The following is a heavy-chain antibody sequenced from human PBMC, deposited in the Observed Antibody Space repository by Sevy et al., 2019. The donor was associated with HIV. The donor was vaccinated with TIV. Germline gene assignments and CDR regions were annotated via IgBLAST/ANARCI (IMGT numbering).Heavy chain of an antibody. CDR2: ISYDGSNK. V-gene: IGHV3-30*18. CDR3: AKGLAAHFDY. Sequence: GGSLRLSCAASGFTFSSYGMHWVRQAPGKGLEWVAVISYDGSNKYYADSVKDRFTISRDNSKNTLYLQMNSLRAEDTAVYYCAKGLAAHFDYWGQGTLVTVSS. J-gene: IGHJ4*02. CDR1: GFTFSSYG. D-gene: IGHD6-6*01.